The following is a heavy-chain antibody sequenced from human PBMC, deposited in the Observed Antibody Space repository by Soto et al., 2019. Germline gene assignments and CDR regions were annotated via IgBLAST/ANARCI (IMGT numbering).Heavy chain of an antibody. Sequence: SETLSLTCAVSGDSVTSNVWWSWVRQPPGKGLEWIGEAYHNGLTDYNPSLKSRVTMSVDTSKNEFSLKLTSLTAADTAIYYCARDAAVPGESDRFDYWGQGTPVTVSS. V-gene: IGHV4-4*02. J-gene: IGHJ4*02. D-gene: IGHD6-19*01. CDR2: AYHNGLT. CDR3: ARDAAVPGESDRFDY. CDR1: GDSVTSNVW.